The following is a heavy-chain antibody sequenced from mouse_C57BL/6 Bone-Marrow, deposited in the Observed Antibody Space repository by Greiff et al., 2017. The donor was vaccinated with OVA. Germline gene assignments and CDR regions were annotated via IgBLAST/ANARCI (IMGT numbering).Heavy chain of an antibody. V-gene: IGHV5-2*01. J-gene: IGHJ1*03. Sequence: EVQGVESGGGLVQPGESLKLSCESNEYEFPSHDMSWVRKTPEKRLELVAAINSDGGSTYYPDTMERRFIISRDNTKKTLYLQMSSLRSEDTALYYCARHGHYSNYEGWYFDVWGTGTTVTVSS. CDR2: INSDGGST. D-gene: IGHD2-5*01. CDR1: EYEFPSHD. CDR3: ARHGHYSNYEGWYFDV.